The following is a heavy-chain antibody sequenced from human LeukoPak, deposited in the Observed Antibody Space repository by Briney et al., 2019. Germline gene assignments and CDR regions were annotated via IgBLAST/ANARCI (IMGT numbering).Heavy chain of an antibody. CDR1: GGSVSSGSYY. Sequence: SETLSLTCTVSGGSVSSGSYYWSWIRQPPGKGLEWIGYIYYSGSTNYNPSLKSRVTISVDTSKNQFSLKLSSVTAVDTAVYYCARVPIPYDFWSGSFSYYFDYWGQGTLVTVSS. J-gene: IGHJ4*02. CDR3: ARVPIPYDFWSGSFSYYFDY. V-gene: IGHV4-61*01. D-gene: IGHD3-3*01. CDR2: IYYSGST.